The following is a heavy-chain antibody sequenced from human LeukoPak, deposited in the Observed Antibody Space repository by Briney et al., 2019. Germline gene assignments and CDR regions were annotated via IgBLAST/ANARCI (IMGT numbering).Heavy chain of an antibody. V-gene: IGHV4-34*01. J-gene: IGHJ4*02. D-gene: IGHD3-3*01. CDR3: ARAYYDFWSGYFLFDY. CDR1: GGSFSGYY. CDR2: INHSGST. Sequence: SETLSLTCAVSGGSFSGYYWSWIRQPPGKGLEWIGEINHSGSTNYNPSLKSRVTISVDTYKNQFSLKLSSVTAADTAVYYCARAYYDFWSGYFLFDYWGQGTLVTVSS.